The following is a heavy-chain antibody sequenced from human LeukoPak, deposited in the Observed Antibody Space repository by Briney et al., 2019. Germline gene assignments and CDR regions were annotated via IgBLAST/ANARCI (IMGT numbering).Heavy chain of an antibody. CDR1: GYTFTSYA. J-gene: IGHJ4*02. Sequence: ASVKVSCKASGYTFTSYAMSWVRQAPGQGLEWMGWINTNTGNPTYAQGFTGRFVFSLDTSVSTAYLQISSLKAEDTAVYYCARDPETTVTTSVDYWGQGTLVTVSS. CDR3: ARDPETTVTTSVDY. D-gene: IGHD4-17*01. CDR2: INTNTGNP. V-gene: IGHV7-4-1*02.